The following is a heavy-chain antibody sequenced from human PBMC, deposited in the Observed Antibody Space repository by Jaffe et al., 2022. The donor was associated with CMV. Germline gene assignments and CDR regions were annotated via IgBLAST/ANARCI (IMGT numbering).Heavy chain of an antibody. CDR1: GFTFSSYA. CDR2: ISSNGGST. D-gene: IGHD2-2*01. Sequence: EVQLVESGGGLVQPGGSLRLSCSASGFTFSSYAMHWVRQAPGKGLEYVSAISSNGGSTYYADSVKGRFTISRDNSKNTLYLQMSSLRAEDTAVYYCVKDGVVVVPAAMGGIGIFDYWGQGTLVTVSS. J-gene: IGHJ4*02. CDR3: VKDGVVVVPAAMGGIGIFDY. V-gene: IGHV3-64D*06.